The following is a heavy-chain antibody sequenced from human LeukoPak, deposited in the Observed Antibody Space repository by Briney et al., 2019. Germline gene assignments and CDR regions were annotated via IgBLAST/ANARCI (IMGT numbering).Heavy chain of an antibody. Sequence: PGRSLRLSCAASGFTFDDYAMHWVRHAPGKGLEWVSGISWNSGSIGYADSVKGRFTISRDNAKNSLYLQMNSLRAEDTALYYCAKAEGDFWSGYAAGYYYGMDVWGQGTTVTVSS. J-gene: IGHJ6*02. CDR1: GFTFDDYA. CDR2: ISWNSGSI. CDR3: AKAEGDFWSGYAAGYYYGMDV. V-gene: IGHV3-9*01. D-gene: IGHD3-3*01.